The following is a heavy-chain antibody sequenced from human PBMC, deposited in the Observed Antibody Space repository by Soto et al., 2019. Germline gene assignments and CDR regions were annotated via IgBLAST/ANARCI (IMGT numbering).Heavy chain of an antibody. CDR3: AKDSRPAFGGYFDY. CDR1: GFTLSNYP. D-gene: IGHD3-16*01. Sequence: EVQLLESGGGLVQPGGSLRLSCAASGFTLSNYPMSWVRQAPGKGLEWVSAISGGGGSTYYADSVKGRFTISRDNSKNTLYLQMNSLRAEDTAIYYCAKDSRPAFGGYFDYWGQGTLVTVSS. J-gene: IGHJ4*02. V-gene: IGHV3-23*01. CDR2: ISGGGGST.